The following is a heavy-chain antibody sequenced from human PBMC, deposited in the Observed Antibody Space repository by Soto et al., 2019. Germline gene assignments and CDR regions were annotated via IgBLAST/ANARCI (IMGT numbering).Heavy chain of an antibody. J-gene: IGHJ6*02. CDR1: GFTFSSYS. D-gene: IGHD2-2*01. CDR3: ARVGSCSSTSCYVYYGMDV. CDR2: ISSSSSYI. Sequence: GGSLRLSCAASGFTFSSYSMNWVRQAPGKGLEWVSSISSSSSYIYYADSVKGRFTISRDNAKNSLYLQMNSLRAEDTAVYYCARVGSCSSTSCYVYYGMDVWGQGTTVTAP. V-gene: IGHV3-21*01.